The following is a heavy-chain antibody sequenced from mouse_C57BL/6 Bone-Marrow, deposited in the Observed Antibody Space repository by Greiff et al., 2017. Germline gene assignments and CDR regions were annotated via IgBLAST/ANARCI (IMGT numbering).Heavy chain of an antibody. CDR3: ARPYDGNYWYFDV. D-gene: IGHD2-10*01. Sequence: QVQLQQPGAELVKPGASVKMSCKASGYTFTSYWITWVKQRPGQGLEWIGDIYPGSGSTNYNEKFKSKATLTVATSSSTAYLQLSSLTSEDSAVYDCARPYDGNYWYFDVWGTGTTVTVSS. CDR2: IYPGSGST. CDR1: GYTFTSYW. J-gene: IGHJ1*03. V-gene: IGHV1-55*01.